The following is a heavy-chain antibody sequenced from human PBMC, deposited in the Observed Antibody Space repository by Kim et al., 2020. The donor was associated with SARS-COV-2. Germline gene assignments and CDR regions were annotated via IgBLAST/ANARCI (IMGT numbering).Heavy chain of an antibody. CDR1: GYTFSDYG. V-gene: IGHV1-18*01. CDR3: ARSEGTLWFGESPDYFDP. Sequence: ASVKVSCKASGYTFSDYGISWVRQAPGQGLEWVGWISPNTGNSRTAQRFQGRVTLTTDTSTNTAYMELRSLSSDDTAVYYCARSEGTLWFGESPDYFDPW. D-gene: IGHD3-10*01. J-gene: IGHJ5*02. CDR2: ISPNTGNS.